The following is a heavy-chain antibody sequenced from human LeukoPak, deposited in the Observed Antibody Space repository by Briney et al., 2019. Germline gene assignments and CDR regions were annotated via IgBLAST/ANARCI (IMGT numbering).Heavy chain of an antibody. CDR2: INHSGST. CDR1: GXSFSGYY. J-gene: IGHJ4*02. D-gene: IGHD3-22*01. V-gene: IGHV4-34*01. Sequence: SETLSLTCAVYGXSFSGYYWSWIRQPPGKGLEWIGEINHSGSTNYNPSLKSRVTISVDTSKNQFSLKLSSVTAADTAVYFCARGPPTDYYDSSGFYYVFDYWGQGILVTVSS. CDR3: ARGPPTDYYDSSGFYYVFDY.